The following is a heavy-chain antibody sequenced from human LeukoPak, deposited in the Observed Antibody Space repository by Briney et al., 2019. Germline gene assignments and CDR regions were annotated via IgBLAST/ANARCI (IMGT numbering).Heavy chain of an antibody. CDR1: GFTFGSYA. Sequence: TGGSLRLSCAASGFTFGSYAMTWVRQAPGKGLEWVSAISGSGSATYYADSVKGRFTISRDNAENTLYLQMNSLRVEDTAVYYCARGGFMHALDIWGQGIKVTVSS. D-gene: IGHD3-16*01. J-gene: IGHJ3*02. CDR2: ISGSGSAT. CDR3: ARGGFMHALDI. V-gene: IGHV3-23*01.